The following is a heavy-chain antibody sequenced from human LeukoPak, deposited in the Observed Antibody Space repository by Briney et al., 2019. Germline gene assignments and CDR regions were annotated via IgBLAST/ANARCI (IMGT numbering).Heavy chain of an antibody. CDR2: MNPNSGNT. V-gene: IGHV1-8*03. Sequence: GASVKVSCKASGYTFTSYDINWVRQATGQGLEWMGWMNPNSGNTGYAQKFQGRVTITRNTSISTAYMELSSLRSEDTAVYYCARERFLEWLIVGYFDYWGQGTLVTVSS. D-gene: IGHD3-3*01. J-gene: IGHJ4*02. CDR1: GYTFTSYD. CDR3: ARERFLEWLIVGYFDY.